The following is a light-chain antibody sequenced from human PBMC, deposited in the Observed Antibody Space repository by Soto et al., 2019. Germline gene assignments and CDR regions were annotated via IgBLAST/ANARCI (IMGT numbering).Light chain of an antibody. J-gene: IGKJ1*01. CDR2: GAS. CDR3: QQYNNWPSWT. Sequence: EIVMTQSPATLSVSPGERATLSCRASQSVSSNLAWYQQKPGQAPRLLIYGASTRATGIPARFSGSGSGTEFTLTINSLQSEDFAVYYCQQYNNWPSWTFGQGPQVEI. V-gene: IGKV3-15*01. CDR1: QSVSSN.